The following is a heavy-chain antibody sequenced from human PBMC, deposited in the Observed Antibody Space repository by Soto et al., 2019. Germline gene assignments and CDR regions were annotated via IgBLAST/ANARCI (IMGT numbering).Heavy chain of an antibody. CDR2: ISSSSSYI. CDR1: GFTFSSYS. CDR3: ARDLTYYYDSSGYYYTWFDP. Sequence: GGSLRLSCAASGFTFSSYSMNWVRQAPGKGLEWVSSISSSSSYIYYADSVKGRFTISRDNAKNSLYLQMNSLRAEDTAVYYCARDLTYYYDSSGYYYTWFDPWGQGTLVTVSS. V-gene: IGHV3-21*01. D-gene: IGHD3-22*01. J-gene: IGHJ5*02.